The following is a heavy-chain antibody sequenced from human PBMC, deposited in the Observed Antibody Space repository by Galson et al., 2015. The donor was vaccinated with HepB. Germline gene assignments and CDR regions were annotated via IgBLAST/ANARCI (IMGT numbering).Heavy chain of an antibody. CDR3: AKVSRPRITIFGVFDY. CDR1: GFMFSSYG. D-gene: IGHD3-3*01. J-gene: IGHJ4*02. CDR2: ISYDGSNK. Sequence: SLRLSCAAASGFMFSSYGMHWVRQAPGKGLEWVAIISYDGSNKYYADSVKGRFTISRDNSKNTLHLQMNSLRAEDTAVYYCAKVSRPRITIFGVFDYWGQGTLVTVSS. V-gene: IGHV3-30*18.